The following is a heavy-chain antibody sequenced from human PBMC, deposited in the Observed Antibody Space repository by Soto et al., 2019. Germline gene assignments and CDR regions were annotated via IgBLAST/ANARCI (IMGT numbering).Heavy chain of an antibody. V-gene: IGHV4-4*02. CDR1: SGSIFTTNW. CDR2: IYHNGSP. CDR3: ASKLDVATAKVGGGYVFDV. J-gene: IGHJ3*01. D-gene: IGHD3-16*01. Sequence: QVQLQESGPGLVKPSWTLSLTCAASSGSIFTTNWSSWVRQSPGRGLQWIGDIYHNGSPKYNPTLTGRVSISIDKSKDRFFLNLTTVTAADTAVYYCASKLDVATAKVGGGYVFDVWGQGTMVTVSS.